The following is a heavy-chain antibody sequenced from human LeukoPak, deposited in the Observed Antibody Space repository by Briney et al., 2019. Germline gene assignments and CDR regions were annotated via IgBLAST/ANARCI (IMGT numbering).Heavy chain of an antibody. CDR3: VRHGTQKYVADY. D-gene: IGHD1-1*01. V-gene: IGHV4-61*05. Sequence: SETLSLTCTVSGGSISSSGYYWGWIRQPPGKGLEWIGYVSYSGSTNYNPSLKSRVTISVDTSKNQFSLKLSSVTAPDTAVYYCVRHGTQKYVADYWGQGTLVTVSS. CDR1: GGSISSSGYY. J-gene: IGHJ4*02. CDR2: VSYSGST.